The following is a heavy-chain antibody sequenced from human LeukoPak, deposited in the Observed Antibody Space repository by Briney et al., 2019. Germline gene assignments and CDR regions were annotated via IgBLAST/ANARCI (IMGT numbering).Heavy chain of an antibody. CDR1: GGSISSYY. Sequence: SETLSLTCTVSGGSISSYYWSWIRQSPGKGLEWIGYIDYSGSTNYNPSFKSRVTISVDTSKNQFSLKLSSVTAADTAVYYCARGSYYFDYWGQGTLVTVSS. J-gene: IGHJ4*02. CDR3: ARGSYYFDY. CDR2: IDYSGST. V-gene: IGHV4-59*01.